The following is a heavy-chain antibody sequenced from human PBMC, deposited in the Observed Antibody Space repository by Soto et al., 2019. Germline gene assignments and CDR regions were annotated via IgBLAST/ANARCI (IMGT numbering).Heavy chain of an antibody. CDR1: GYTFTSYY. J-gene: IGHJ4*02. V-gene: IGHV1-46*03. D-gene: IGHD3-10*01. CDR3: ARDWVQGSGSYYFFY. Sequence: ASVKVSCKASGYTFTSYYMHWVRQAPGQGLEWMGIINPSGGSTSYAQKFQGRVTMTRDTSTSTVYMELSSLRSEDTAGDYGARDWVQGSGSYYFFYWGQGTLVTVSS. CDR2: INPSGGST.